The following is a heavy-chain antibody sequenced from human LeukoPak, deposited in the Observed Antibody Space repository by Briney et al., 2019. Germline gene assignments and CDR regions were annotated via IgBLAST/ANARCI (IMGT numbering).Heavy chain of an antibody. J-gene: IGHJ4*02. V-gene: IGHV3-30*01. CDR1: GFTFSSYT. CDR2: ISYDGNNK. CDR3: AREFSGSLDY. D-gene: IGHD1-26*01. Sequence: GRSLRLSCAASGFTFSSYTMHWVRQAPGTGLEWVALISYDGNNKYYADSVEGRFTISGDNSKNTLSLQMNSLRAEDTAVYYCAREFSGSLDYWGRGTLVTVSS.